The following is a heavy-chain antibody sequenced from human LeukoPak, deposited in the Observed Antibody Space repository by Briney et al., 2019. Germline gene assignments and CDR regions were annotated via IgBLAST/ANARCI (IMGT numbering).Heavy chain of an antibody. J-gene: IGHJ4*02. V-gene: IGHV3-53*01. Sequence: GGSLRLSCAASGFTVSSSYMSWVRQAPGKGLEWVSSIYVDGPTFYADSVKGRFTIARDNSKNTLYLQMNSLRAEDTAVYYCARLYLSGSYWFDYWGQGTLVTVST. CDR2: IYVDGPT. CDR1: GFTVSSSY. D-gene: IGHD3-10*01. CDR3: ARLYLSGSYWFDY.